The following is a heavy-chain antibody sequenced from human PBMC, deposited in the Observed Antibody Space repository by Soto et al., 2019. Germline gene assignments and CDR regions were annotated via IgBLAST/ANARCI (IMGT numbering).Heavy chain of an antibody. Sequence: GGSLRLSWAGSGVTFSNYWIHWVRQAPGQGLAWVSRVSRDGSSTTYADSVKGRFTISRDFAKNTVYLQMNSLTAEDTAVYYCARESSGYSSYFDYWGQGTLVTVSS. CDR1: GVTFSNYW. CDR2: VSRDGSST. D-gene: IGHD5-12*01. CDR3: ARESSGYSSYFDY. V-gene: IGHV3-74*01. J-gene: IGHJ4*02.